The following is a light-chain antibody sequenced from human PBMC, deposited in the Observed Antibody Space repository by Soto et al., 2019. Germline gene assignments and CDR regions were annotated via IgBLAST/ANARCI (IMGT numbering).Light chain of an antibody. CDR3: QQRSNRFT. J-gene: IGKJ3*01. Sequence: EIVLTLSPATLSLSPGERATLSCRASQSVSSYLAWYQQKPGQAPRLLIYDASNRATGIPARFSGSGSGTDFTLTISSLEPEDFAVYYCQQRSNRFTFGPGTKVDIK. CDR2: DAS. V-gene: IGKV3-11*01. CDR1: QSVSSY.